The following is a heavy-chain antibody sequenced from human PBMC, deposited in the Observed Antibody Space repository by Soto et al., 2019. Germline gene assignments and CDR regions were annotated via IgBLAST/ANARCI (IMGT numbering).Heavy chain of an antibody. CDR1: GGSISSYY. J-gene: IGHJ6*02. CDR2: IYYSGST. V-gene: IGHV4-59*01. Sequence: SETLSLTCTVSGGSISSYYWSWIRQPPGKGLEWIGYIYYSGSTNYNPSLKSRVTISVDTSKNQFSLKLSSVTAADTAVYYCARAGDGGPYYYGMDVWGQGTTVTVSS. D-gene: IGHD2-15*01. CDR3: ARAGDGGPYYYGMDV.